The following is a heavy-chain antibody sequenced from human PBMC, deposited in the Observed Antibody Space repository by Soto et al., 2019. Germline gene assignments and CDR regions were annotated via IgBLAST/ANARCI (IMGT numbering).Heavy chain of an antibody. CDR3: ARYHGLNV. V-gene: IGHV1-69*06. J-gene: IGHJ6*02. Sequence: QVQLVQSGAEMKEPGSSVKVSCKASGGTFSSSAFSWVRQAPGQGLEWMGGIIPLSGTANYGQKFQGRVTITADKATSTAYMELSSLRYEDTAVYYCARYHGLNVWGPETTVTVSS. CDR1: GGTFSSSA. CDR2: IIPLSGTA.